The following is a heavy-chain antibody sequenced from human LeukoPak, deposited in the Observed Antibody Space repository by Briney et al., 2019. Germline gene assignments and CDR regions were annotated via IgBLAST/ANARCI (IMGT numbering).Heavy chain of an antibody. D-gene: IGHD2-2*01. J-gene: IGHJ6*02. CDR3: ARGYCSSTSCYFGYYYYGMDV. CDR2: INHSGST. CDR1: GGSFSGYY. Sequence: SETLSLTCAVYGGSFSGYYWSWIRQPPGKGLEWIGEINHSGSTNYNPSLKSRVTISVDTSKNQFSLKLSSVTAGDTAVYYCARGYCSSTSCYFGYYYYGMDVWGQGTAVTVSS. V-gene: IGHV4-34*01.